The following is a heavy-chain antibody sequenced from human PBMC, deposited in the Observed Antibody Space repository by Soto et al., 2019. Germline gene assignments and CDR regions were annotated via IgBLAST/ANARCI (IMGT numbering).Heavy chain of an antibody. CDR3: ARDLPPVDY. CDR1: GYTFSSYF. J-gene: IGHJ4*02. V-gene: IGHV1-18*01. Sequence: QVQLVQSGDEVKKPGASVKVSCKASGYTFSSYFISCVRPAPGQVLEWMGWISAYNGNTNYAQNLQGRVTMTTDTSTSTAYMELRSLRYDDTAVYYCARDLPPVDYWGQGTLVTVSS. CDR2: ISAYNGNT.